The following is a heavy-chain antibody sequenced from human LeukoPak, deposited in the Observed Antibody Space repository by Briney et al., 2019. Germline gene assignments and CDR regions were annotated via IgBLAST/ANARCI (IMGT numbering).Heavy chain of an antibody. V-gene: IGHV4-59*12. J-gene: IGHJ4*02. CDR2: IYYSGST. CDR3: ASGLYDILTGYYKGDDY. CDR1: GDSITGYY. D-gene: IGHD3-9*01. Sequence: SETLSLTCTVSGDSITGYYWSWIRQPPGEGLEWIGSIYYSGSTYYNPSLKSRVTISVDTSKNQFSLKLSSVTAADTAVYYCASGLYDILTGYYKGDDYWGQGTLVTVSS.